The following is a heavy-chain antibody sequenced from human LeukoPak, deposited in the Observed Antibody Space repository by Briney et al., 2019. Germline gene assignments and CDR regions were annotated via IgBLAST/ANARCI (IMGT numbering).Heavy chain of an antibody. Sequence: ASVKVSCKASGYTFTGYYMHWVRQAPGQGLEWMGWINPNSGGTNYAQKFQDRVTMTRDTSISTAYMELSRLRSDDTAVYYCARALMASGEKDYWGQGTLVTVSS. CDR1: GYTFTGYY. D-gene: IGHD2-8*01. CDR2: INPNSGGT. J-gene: IGHJ4*02. V-gene: IGHV1-2*02. CDR3: ARALMASGEKDY.